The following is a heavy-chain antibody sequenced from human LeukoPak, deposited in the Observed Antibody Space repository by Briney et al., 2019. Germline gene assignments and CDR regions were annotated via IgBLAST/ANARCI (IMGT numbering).Heavy chain of an antibody. J-gene: IGHJ6*02. V-gene: IGHV1-2*02. CDR1: GYTFTGYY. CDR2: INPNSGGT. D-gene: IGHD6-13*01. Sequence: ASVKVSCKASGYTFTGYYMHWVRQAPGQGLEWMGWINPNSGGTNYAQKSQGRVTMTRDTSISTAYMELSRLRSDDTAVYYCARPARIAAAYYYYYGMDVWGQGTTVTVSS. CDR3: ARPARIAAAYYYYYGMDV.